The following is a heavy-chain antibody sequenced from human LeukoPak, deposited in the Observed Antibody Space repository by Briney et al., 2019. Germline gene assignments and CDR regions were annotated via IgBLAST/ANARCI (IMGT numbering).Heavy chain of an antibody. CDR3: ARGFPLLNEPYYFDY. CDR1: GFTFSSYS. Sequence: KPGGSLRLSCAASGFTFSSYSMNWVRQAPGKGLEWVSSISSSSSYIYYADSVKGRFTISRDNAKNSLYLQMNSLRAEDTAVYYRARGFPLLNEPYYFDYWGQGTLVTVSS. D-gene: IGHD2-21*01. J-gene: IGHJ4*02. V-gene: IGHV3-21*01. CDR2: ISSSSSYI.